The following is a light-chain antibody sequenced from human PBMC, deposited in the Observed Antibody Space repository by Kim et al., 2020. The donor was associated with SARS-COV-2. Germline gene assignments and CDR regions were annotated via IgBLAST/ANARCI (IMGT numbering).Light chain of an antibody. Sequence: AIRITQSPSSLSASTGDRVTITCRASQGINSYLAWYQQKPGKAPKLLIYAASTLQSGVPSRFSGSGSGTDFTLTISCLQSEDFATYYCQQYYSYPYTFGQGTKLEI. CDR3: QQYYSYPYT. CDR1: QGINSY. J-gene: IGKJ2*01. CDR2: AAS. V-gene: IGKV1-8*01.